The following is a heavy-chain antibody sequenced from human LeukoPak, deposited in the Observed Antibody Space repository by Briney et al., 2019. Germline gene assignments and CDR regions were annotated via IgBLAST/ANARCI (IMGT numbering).Heavy chain of an antibody. CDR3: ARAEGITIFGVAALFDP. V-gene: IGHV1-2*02. Sequence: ASVKVSCKASGYTFTGYYMHWVRQAPGQGLEWMGWINPNSGGTSYAQKFQGRVTMTRDTSISTAYMELSRLRSDDTAVYYCARAEGITIFGVAALFDPWGQGTLVTVSS. CDR2: INPNSGGT. CDR1: GYTFTGYY. D-gene: IGHD3-3*01. J-gene: IGHJ5*02.